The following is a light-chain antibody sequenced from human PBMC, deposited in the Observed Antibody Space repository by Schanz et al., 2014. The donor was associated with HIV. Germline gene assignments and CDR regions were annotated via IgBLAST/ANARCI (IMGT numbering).Light chain of an antibody. CDR2: DTN. CDR3: SSCTTSNTLV. CDR1: TSNIGTGFH. Sequence: QSVLTQPPSVSGAPGQRVTISCTGGTSNIGTGFHVHWYQQVPGAAPKLLIFDTNNRPSGVPDRFSGSKSGPSASLAITGLQAEDEADYFCSSCTTSNTLVFGGGTKLTVL. V-gene: IGLV1-40*01. J-gene: IGLJ3*02.